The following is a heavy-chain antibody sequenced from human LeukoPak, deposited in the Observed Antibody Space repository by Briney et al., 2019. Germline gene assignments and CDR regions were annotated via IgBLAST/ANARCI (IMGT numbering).Heavy chain of an antibody. CDR3: AKSGGHYWLDY. CDR1: GFTFSSYS. V-gene: IGHV3-23*01. D-gene: IGHD3-10*01. CDR2: ISGSGGST. Sequence: GGSLRLSCAASGFTFSSYSMNWVRQAPGKGLEWVSAISGSGGSTYYADSVKGRFTISRDNSKNTLYLQMNSLRAEDTAVYYCAKSGGHYWLDYWGQGTLVTVSS. J-gene: IGHJ4*02.